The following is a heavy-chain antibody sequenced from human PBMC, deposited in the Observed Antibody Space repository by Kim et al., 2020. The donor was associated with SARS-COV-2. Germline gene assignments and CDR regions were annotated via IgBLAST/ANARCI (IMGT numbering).Heavy chain of an antibody. Sequence: GGSLRLSCAASGFTFSSYAMHWVRQAPGKGLEWVAVISYDGSNKYYADSVKGRFTISRDNSKNTLYLQMNSLRAEDTAVYYCASTGPYYGSGHGGMDVWGQGTTVTVSS. D-gene: IGHD3-10*01. CDR1: GFTFSSYA. J-gene: IGHJ6*02. V-gene: IGHV3-30*04. CDR3: ASTGPYYGSGHGGMDV. CDR2: ISYDGSNK.